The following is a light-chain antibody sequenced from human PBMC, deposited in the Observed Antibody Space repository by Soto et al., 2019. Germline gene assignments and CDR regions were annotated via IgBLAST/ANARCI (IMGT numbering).Light chain of an antibody. CDR1: QSVNNF. CDR2: DAS. J-gene: IGKJ4*01. V-gene: IGKV3-11*01. Sequence: EVVLTQSPATLSLSPGDRATLSCRASQSVNNFLAWYQQKPGQTPRLLIYDASKWATGIPGRFSGSGSGTDFALTISSLEPEDFAVYYCQQRSNWPPALSFGGGTKVEI. CDR3: QQRSNWPPALS.